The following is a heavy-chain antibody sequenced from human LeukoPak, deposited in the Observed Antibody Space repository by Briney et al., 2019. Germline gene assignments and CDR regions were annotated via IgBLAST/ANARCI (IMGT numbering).Heavy chain of an antibody. D-gene: IGHD6-13*01. V-gene: IGHV3-48*03. CDR2: ISSSGSII. J-gene: IGHJ4*02. Sequence: PGGSLRLSCAASGFTFSSYEMNWVRQAPGKGLEWVSYISSSGSIIYYADSVKGRFTISRDNAKNSLYVQTNSLRAEDTAVYYCARVGFYMRVRIAAPIDYWGQGTLVTVSS. CDR3: ARVGFYMRVRIAAPIDY. CDR1: GFTFSSYE.